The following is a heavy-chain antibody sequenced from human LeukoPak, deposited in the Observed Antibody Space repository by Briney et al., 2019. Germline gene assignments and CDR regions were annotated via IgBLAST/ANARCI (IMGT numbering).Heavy chain of an antibody. CDR3: ARVDPCGGDCYSDYYYYMDV. CDR2: IYYSGNT. Sequence: SETLSLTCTVSGGTISSYYWSWIRQPPGKGLEWIGYIYYSGNTNYNPSLKSRVTISVDVSKNQFSLKLSSVTSADTAVYYCARVDPCGGDCYSDYYYYMDVWGKGTRSPSP. V-gene: IGHV4-59*01. CDR1: GGTISSYY. J-gene: IGHJ6*03. D-gene: IGHD2-21*01.